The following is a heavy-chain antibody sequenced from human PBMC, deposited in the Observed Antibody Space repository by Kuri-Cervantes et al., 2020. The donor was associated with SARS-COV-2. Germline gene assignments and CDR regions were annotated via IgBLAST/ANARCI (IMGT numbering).Heavy chain of an antibody. CDR1: GFSFSSCA. V-gene: IGHV3-23*01. CDR2: ISGSGTGA. CDR3: AKDPTATTEYYYAMDV. Sequence: GESLKISCAASGFSFSSCAMSWVRQAPGKGLEWVSVISGSGTGAYYADSVKGRFTISRDNSKNTLYLQMNSLRAEDTAVYFCAKDPTATTEYYYAMDVWGQGTTVTVSS. J-gene: IGHJ6*02. D-gene: IGHD1-7*01.